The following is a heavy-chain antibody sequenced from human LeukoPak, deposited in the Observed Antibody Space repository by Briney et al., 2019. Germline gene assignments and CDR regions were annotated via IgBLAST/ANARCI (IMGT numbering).Heavy chain of an antibody. V-gene: IGHV3-74*01. J-gene: IGHJ6*02. CDR1: GFTFSSYW. Sequence: GGSLRLSCAASGFTFSSYWMHWVRQAPGKGLVWVSRINPDGSSTTYADSVKDLFAISRDNARNTLYLQMNSLSAEDTAVYYCARDRRYSSGWSSYYYGMDVWGQGTTVTVSS. CDR3: ARDRRYSSGWSSYYYGMDV. D-gene: IGHD6-19*01. CDR2: INPDGSST.